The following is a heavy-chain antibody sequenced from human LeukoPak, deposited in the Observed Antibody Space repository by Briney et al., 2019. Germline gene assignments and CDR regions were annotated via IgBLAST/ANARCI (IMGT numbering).Heavy chain of an antibody. CDR1: GGSFSGYY. J-gene: IGHJ4*02. Sequence: SETLSLTCAVYGGSFSGYYWSWIRQPPGKGLEWIGEINHSGSTNYNPSLKSRVTISVDTSKNQFSLKLSSVTAADTAVYYCARGVKRWLKPGSFDYWGQGTLVTVSS. CDR2: INHSGST. D-gene: IGHD5-24*01. V-gene: IGHV4-34*01. CDR3: ARGVKRWLKPGSFDY.